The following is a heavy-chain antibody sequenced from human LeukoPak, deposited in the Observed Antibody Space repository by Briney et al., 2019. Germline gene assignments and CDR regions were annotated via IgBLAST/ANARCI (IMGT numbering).Heavy chain of an antibody. V-gene: IGHV3-53*01. Sequence: GGSLRLSCAASGFTVSNNYMSWVRQAPGKGLEWVSAVYDGDTTYYADSVKGRFTISRDNSKNTLYLQINSLRVEDTAVYYCARVPGPNWFDPWGQGTLVTVSS. CDR3: ARVPGPNWFDP. J-gene: IGHJ5*02. CDR1: GFTVSNNY. CDR2: VYDGDTT.